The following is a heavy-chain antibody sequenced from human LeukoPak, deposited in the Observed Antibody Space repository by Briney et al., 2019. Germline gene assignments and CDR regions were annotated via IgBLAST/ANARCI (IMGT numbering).Heavy chain of an antibody. J-gene: IGHJ6*03. Sequence: GGSLRLSCAVSGFTLSNYSMNWVRQAPGKGLEWISYISGSGFTVHYADSVKGRFTISRDNAKNSLYLQMNSLRAEDTAVYYCARGVPKTSYYYYYMDVWGKGTTVTVSS. CDR1: GFTLSNYS. D-gene: IGHD4-11*01. CDR2: ISGSGFTV. V-gene: IGHV3-48*01. CDR3: ARGVPKTSYYYYYMDV.